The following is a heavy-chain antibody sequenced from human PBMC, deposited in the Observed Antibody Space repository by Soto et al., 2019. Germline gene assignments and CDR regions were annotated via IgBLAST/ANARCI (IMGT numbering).Heavy chain of an antibody. V-gene: IGHV4-31*03. J-gene: IGHJ4*02. CDR1: GGSINSGGYY. CDR2: MYYSGST. D-gene: IGHD6-13*01. CDR3: ARGYRQSGYSSSWVFDY. Sequence: QVQLRESGPGLVKPSQTLSLTCTVSGGSINSGGYYWNWIRQHPGKGLEWIGYMYYSGSTYYNPFLRRRVIIAADTSANHFSLKLRSVTAADTAVYFCARGYRQSGYSSSWVFDYWGQGTLVNVSS.